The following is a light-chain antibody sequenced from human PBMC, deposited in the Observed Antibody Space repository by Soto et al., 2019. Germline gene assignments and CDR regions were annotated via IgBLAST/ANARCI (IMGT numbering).Light chain of an antibody. CDR2: GVT. V-gene: IGLV2-14*01. CDR1: SSDIGSYNF. CDR3: FSHRSGNSHV. Sequence: QSALTQPASVSGSPGQSLTISCTGTSSDIGSYNFVSWYQQYPGKAPKLMIYGVTNRPSGVSDRFSGSKTGNTASLTISGLQAEDEAAYYCFSHRSGNSHVFGTGTKLTVL. J-gene: IGLJ1*01.